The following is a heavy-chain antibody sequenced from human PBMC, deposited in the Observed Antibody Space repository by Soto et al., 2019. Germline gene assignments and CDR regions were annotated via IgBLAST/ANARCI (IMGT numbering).Heavy chain of an antibody. CDR2: IIPRFATP. CDR1: GGTFSSFA. D-gene: IGHD4-4*01. Sequence: QVLLVQSGAEVKKPGSSMKVSCKTSGGTFSSFAISWVRLVPGQGLEWMGVIIPRFATPTYAQTFQGRVSITADESTCTAYMELSSLRSEDTAVYYCARDRVMRGNSYYYGMHVWGQGTTVTVSS. V-gene: IGHV1-69*12. J-gene: IGHJ6*02. CDR3: ARDRVMRGNSYYYGMHV.